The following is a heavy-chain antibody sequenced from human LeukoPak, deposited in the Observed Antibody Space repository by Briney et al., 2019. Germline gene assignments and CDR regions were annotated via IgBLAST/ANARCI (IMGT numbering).Heavy chain of an antibody. J-gene: IGHJ4*02. Sequence: ASVKVSSKASGYTFTGYYMHWVRQAPGQGLEWMGRINPNSGGTNYAQKFQGRVTMTRDTSISTAYMELSRLRSDDTAVYYCARDRLRITMVRGVIGYWGQGTLVTVSS. D-gene: IGHD3-10*01. CDR1: GYTFTGYY. V-gene: IGHV1-2*06. CDR3: ARDRLRITMVRGVIGY. CDR2: INPNSGGT.